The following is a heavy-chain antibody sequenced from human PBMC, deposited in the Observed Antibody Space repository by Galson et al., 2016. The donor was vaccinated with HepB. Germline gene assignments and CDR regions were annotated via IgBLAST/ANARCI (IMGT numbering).Heavy chain of an antibody. CDR1: GFTFSGYW. CDR3: APVNWNQSPFEM. D-gene: IGHD1-1*01. V-gene: IGHV3-7*03. J-gene: IGHJ3*02. CDR2: IKDDGSEK. Sequence: SLRLSCAASGFTFSGYWMNWVRQAPGKGLEWVANIKDDGSEKFYVDSVKGRFTISRDNAKNSLYLQMNSLRAEDTAVYYCAPVNWNQSPFEMWGHGTMATVSS.